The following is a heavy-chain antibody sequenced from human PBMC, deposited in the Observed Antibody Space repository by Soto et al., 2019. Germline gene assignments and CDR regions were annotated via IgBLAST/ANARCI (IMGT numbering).Heavy chain of an antibody. V-gene: IGHV1-3*01. CDR3: ARNILGGTTDY. CDR2: INSVNDHT. J-gene: IGHJ4*02. Sequence: VSVKVSCKASGYSFSTHAMHWVRQAPGQGLEWVGWINSVNDHTIYSEKFQGRVTITSDTSATTAYMELSSLTSEDTAIYYCARNILGGTTDYWGQGTLVTVSS. CDR1: GYSFSTHA. D-gene: IGHD1-7*01.